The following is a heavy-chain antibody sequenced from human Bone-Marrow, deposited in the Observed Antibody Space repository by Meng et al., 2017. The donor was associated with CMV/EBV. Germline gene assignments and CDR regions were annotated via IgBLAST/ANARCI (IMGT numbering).Heavy chain of an antibody. V-gene: IGHV3-49*04. CDR2: IRSKAYGGTT. CDR3: TRSYGSCSSTSCHEGDY. CDR1: GFTFGDYA. D-gene: IGHD2-2*01. Sequence: GESLKIYCTASGFTFGDYAMSWVRQAPGKGLEWVGFIRSKAYGGTTEYAVSVKGRFTISRDDSKSIDYQQMNNLKTEDTAVYYCTRSYGSCSSTSCHEGDYWGQGTLVTVSS. J-gene: IGHJ4*02.